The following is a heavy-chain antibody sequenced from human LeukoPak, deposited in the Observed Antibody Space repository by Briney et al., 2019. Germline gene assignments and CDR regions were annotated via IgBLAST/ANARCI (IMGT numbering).Heavy chain of an antibody. V-gene: IGHV3-21*01. CDR1: GFTFRDYT. Sequence: GGSLRLSCAASGFTFRDYTMNWVRQAPGKGLEWLSSISSSSRYIYYADSVKGRFTISRDNAKKSLYLQMNSLRAEDTAVYFCARDWDDYYDSSVPSYYFDYWGQGTLVTVSP. J-gene: IGHJ4*02. CDR3: ARDWDDYYDSSVPSYYFDY. CDR2: ISSSSRYI. D-gene: IGHD3-22*01.